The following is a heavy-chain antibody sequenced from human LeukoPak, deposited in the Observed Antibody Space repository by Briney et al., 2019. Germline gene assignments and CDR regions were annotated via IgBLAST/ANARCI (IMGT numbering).Heavy chain of an antibody. CDR1: GFTFSSYS. Sequence: GGSLRLSCAASGFTFSSYSMNWVRQAPGKGLEWVSYISSSSSTIYYADSVKGRFTISRDNSKNTLYLQMNSLRAEDTAVYYCAKAYSGYSVDFDYWGQGTLVTVSS. J-gene: IGHJ4*02. V-gene: IGHV3-48*01. D-gene: IGHD3-22*01. CDR2: ISSSSSTI. CDR3: AKAYSGYSVDFDY.